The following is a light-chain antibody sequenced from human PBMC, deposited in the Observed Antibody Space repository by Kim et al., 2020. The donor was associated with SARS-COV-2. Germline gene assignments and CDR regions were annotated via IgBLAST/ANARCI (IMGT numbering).Light chain of an antibody. CDR2: GAS. CDR1: PSVSSSY. Sequence: QGERAILSCSARPSVSSSYLAWYQHKPGQSPRLLIHGASSRATGVPDRFRGGGSGTDFTLTITRLEPEDFAVYYCQQYGRSPTTFGQGTRLEIK. CDR3: QQYGRSPTT. V-gene: IGKV3-20*01. J-gene: IGKJ5*01.